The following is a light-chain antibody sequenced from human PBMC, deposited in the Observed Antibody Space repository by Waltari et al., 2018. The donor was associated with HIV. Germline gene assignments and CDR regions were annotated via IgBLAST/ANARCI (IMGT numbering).Light chain of an antibody. CDR2: RNS. V-gene: IGLV1-47*01. J-gene: IGLJ2*01. Sequence: QSVLTQPPSTSGTPGQRVTISCSGSSSHIGSYYVYWSPQLPGTAPKLLIYRNSQRPAAVPDRVSGSKSGTSASLAISGLRSEDEADYYCAGGDDSLVVFGGGTKLTVL. CDR1: SSHIGSYY. CDR3: AGGDDSLVV.